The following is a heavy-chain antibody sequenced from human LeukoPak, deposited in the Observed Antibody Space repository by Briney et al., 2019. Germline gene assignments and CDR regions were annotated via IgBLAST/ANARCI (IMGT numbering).Heavy chain of an antibody. V-gene: IGHV4-39*07. CDR1: GGSISSSSYN. Sequence: SETLSLTCTVSGGSISSSSYNWGWIRQPPGKGLEWIGSIYYSGSTYYNPSLKSRVTISVDTSKNQFSLKLSSVPAADTAVYYCARAYDSSGYNDYYFDYWGQGTLVTVSS. CDR2: IYYSGST. D-gene: IGHD3-22*01. J-gene: IGHJ4*02. CDR3: ARAYDSSGYNDYYFDY.